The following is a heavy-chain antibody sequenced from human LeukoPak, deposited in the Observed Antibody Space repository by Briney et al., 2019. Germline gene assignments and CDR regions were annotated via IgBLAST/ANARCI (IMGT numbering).Heavy chain of an antibody. J-gene: IGHJ4*02. D-gene: IGHD3-16*01. CDR1: GYTFISSG. V-gene: IGHV1-18*01. Sequence: ASVKVSCKASGYTFISSGTSWVRQAPGQGLEWMGWISSYNGNTNYAQKLQGRVTMTTDTSTSTAYMELRSLRSDDTAVYYCARDHGGAYFDYWGQGTLVTVSS. CDR3: ARDHGGAYFDY. CDR2: ISSYNGNT.